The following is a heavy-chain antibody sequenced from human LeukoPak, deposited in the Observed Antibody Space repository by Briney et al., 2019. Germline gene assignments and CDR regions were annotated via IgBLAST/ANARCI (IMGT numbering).Heavy chain of an antibody. J-gene: IGHJ4*02. CDR2: IYYGGST. D-gene: IGHD6-13*01. CDR3: ARVSAAGRTLDY. Sequence: SETLSLTCSVSGGSISSSSYYWGWIRQPPGKGLEWLGRIYYGGSTYYSPPLKRRDRILVDTSMHQAALKLSSGTAADTAVYYCARVSAAGRTLDYWGQGTLVTVSS. V-gene: IGHV4-39*06. CDR1: GGSISSSSYY.